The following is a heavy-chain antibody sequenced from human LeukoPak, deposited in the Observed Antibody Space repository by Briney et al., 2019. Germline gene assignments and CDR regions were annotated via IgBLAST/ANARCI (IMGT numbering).Heavy chain of an antibody. D-gene: IGHD3-9*01. J-gene: IGHJ4*02. CDR3: ARGRHYDILSGYLDH. CDR2: IKEDGGEI. CDR1: GFTFSSHW. V-gene: IGHV3-7*01. Sequence: GGSLRLSCAASGFTFSSHWMSWVRQAPGKGLEWVANIKEDGGEIYYVDSVKGRFTISRDNAKNLLYLQMNSLRAEDTAVYYCARGRHYDILSGYLDHWGQGTLVTVSS.